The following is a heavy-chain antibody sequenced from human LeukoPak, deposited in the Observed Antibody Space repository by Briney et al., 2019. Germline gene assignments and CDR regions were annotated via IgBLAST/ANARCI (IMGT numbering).Heavy chain of an antibody. J-gene: IGHJ4*02. CDR2: INPSGGST. V-gene: IGHV1-46*01. CDR1: GYTFTSYF. CDR3: ARGKMSSSSFDY. Sequence: GASVKVSCKASGYTFTSYFMHCMGQAPGQGLEWMGIINPSGGSTTYAQKFQGRVTMTRDTSTSTVYMELNSLRSEDTALSYCARGKMSSSSFDYWGQGTLVTVSS. D-gene: IGHD6-13*01.